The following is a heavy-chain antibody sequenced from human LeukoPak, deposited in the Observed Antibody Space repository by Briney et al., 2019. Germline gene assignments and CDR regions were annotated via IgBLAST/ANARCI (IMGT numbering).Heavy chain of an antibody. D-gene: IGHD3-22*01. Sequence: PGGSLRLSCAASGFTFSSYAMSWVRQAPGKGLEWVSAISGSGGSTYYADSVKGRFTISRDNSKNTLYLQMNSLRAEDTAVYYCARATLSNYYDSSGYLDYWGQGTLVTVSS. CDR1: GFTFSSYA. CDR2: ISGSGGST. CDR3: ARATLSNYYDSSGYLDY. J-gene: IGHJ4*02. V-gene: IGHV3-23*01.